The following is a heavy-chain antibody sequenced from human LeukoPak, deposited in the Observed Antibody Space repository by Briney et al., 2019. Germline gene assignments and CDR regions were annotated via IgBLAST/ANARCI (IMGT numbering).Heavy chain of an antibody. Sequence: GGSLRLSCAASGFTFSSYAMSWVRQAPGQGLEWVAFIQYDGSNKYYADSVKGRFTISRDNSKSTLYLQMNSLRPEDTAVYYCTKEGRPGWYLFDYWGQGTLVTVSS. D-gene: IGHD6-19*01. CDR1: GFTFSSYA. V-gene: IGHV3-30*02. CDR2: IQYDGSNK. J-gene: IGHJ4*02. CDR3: TKEGRPGWYLFDY.